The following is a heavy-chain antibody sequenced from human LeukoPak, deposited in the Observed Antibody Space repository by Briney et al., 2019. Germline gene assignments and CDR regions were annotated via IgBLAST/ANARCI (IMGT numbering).Heavy chain of an antibody. CDR1: GYTFTGYY. D-gene: IGHD3-22*01. CDR2: INPNSGGT. Sequence: ASVKVSCKASGYTFTGYYMHWVRQAPGQGLEWMGWINPNSGGTNYAQKFQGRVTMTRDTPISTAYMELSRLRSDDTAVYYCARDKVYDSSGYESYYYGMDVWGQGTTVTVSS. J-gene: IGHJ6*02. V-gene: IGHV1-2*02. CDR3: ARDKVYDSSGYESYYYGMDV.